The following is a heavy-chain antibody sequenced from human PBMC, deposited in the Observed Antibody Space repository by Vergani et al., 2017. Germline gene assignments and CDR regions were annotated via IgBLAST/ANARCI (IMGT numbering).Heavy chain of an antibody. CDR3: AKDAADDFLSGYQYYYYYYGMDV. CDR2: ISGSGGST. D-gene: IGHD3-3*01. CDR1: GFTFSSYA. J-gene: IGHJ6*02. V-gene: IGHV3-23*01. Sequence: EVQLLESGGGLVQPGGSLRLSCAASGFTFSSYAMSWVRQAPGKGLEWVSAISGSGGSTYYADSVKGRFTISRDNSKNTLYLQMNSLRAEDTAVYYCAKDAADDFLSGYQYYYYYYGMDVWGQGTTVTVSS.